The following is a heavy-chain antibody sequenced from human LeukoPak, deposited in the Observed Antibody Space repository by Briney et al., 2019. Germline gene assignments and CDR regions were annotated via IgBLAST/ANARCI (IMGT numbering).Heavy chain of an antibody. CDR2: ISSSSSFI. CDR3: AKALYGSGYTLALDI. D-gene: IGHD3-10*01. V-gene: IGHV3-48*01. J-gene: IGHJ3*02. CDR1: GFTFSSYN. Sequence: PGGSLRLSCAASGFTFSSYNMNWVRQAPGKGLEWVSYISSSSSFIYYADSVKGRFTVSRDNAKNSLYLQINSLRVEDTAVYYCAKALYGSGYTLALDIWGQGTMVTVSS.